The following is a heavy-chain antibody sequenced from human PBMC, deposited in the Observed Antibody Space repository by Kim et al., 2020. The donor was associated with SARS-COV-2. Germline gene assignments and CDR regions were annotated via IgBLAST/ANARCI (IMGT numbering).Heavy chain of an antibody. CDR2: INHSGST. D-gene: IGHD3-22*01. Sequence: SETLSLTCAVYGGSFSGYYWSWIRQPPGKGLEWIGEINHSGSTNYNPSLKSRVTISVDTSKNQFSLKLSSVTAADTAVYYCARGKYDSSGYRFDYWGQGTLVTVSS. V-gene: IGHV4-34*01. J-gene: IGHJ4*02. CDR1: GGSFSGYY. CDR3: ARGKYDSSGYRFDY.